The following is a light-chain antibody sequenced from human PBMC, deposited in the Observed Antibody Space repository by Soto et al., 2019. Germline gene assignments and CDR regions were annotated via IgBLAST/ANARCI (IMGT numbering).Light chain of an antibody. CDR1: QSIQNW. V-gene: IGKV1-5*03. Sequence: DIQMTQSPSTLSASVGDRVTITCRASQSIQNWLAWYQQKPGKAPKVLIYKASSLQNGVPSRFSGSGSGTEFSLTISNLKPDDFATYYCQQYESYSPYTFGQGTKVDIK. CDR3: QQYESYSPYT. J-gene: IGKJ2*01. CDR2: KAS.